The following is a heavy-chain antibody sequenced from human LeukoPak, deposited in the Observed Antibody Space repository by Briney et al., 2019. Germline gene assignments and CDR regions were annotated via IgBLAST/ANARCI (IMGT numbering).Heavy chain of an antibody. J-gene: IGHJ4*02. D-gene: IGHD2-2*01. CDR1: GFTFSSYA. CDR3: GRGDDIVVVPAAMTLFGSLDY. Sequence: GRSLRLSCAASGFTFSSYAMHWVRQAPGKGLEWVAVISYDGSNKYYADSVKGRFTISRDNSKNTLYLQMNSLRAEDTAVYYCGRGDDIVVVPAAMTLFGSLDYWGQGTLVTVSS. CDR2: ISYDGSNK. V-gene: IGHV3-30*04.